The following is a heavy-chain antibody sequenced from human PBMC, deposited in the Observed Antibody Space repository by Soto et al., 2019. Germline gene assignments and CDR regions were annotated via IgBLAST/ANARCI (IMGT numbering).Heavy chain of an antibody. CDR2: IYYSGST. CDR1: GGSISSGGYY. V-gene: IGHV4-31*03. CDR3: ARGGRRSPGMDV. Sequence: QVQLQESGPGLVKPSQTLSLTCTVSGGSISSGGYYWSWIRQHPGKGLEWIGYIYYSGSTYYNPSLKSRVXXXVHXSKNQFSLKLSSVTAADTAVYYCARGGRRSPGMDVWGQGTTVTVSS. J-gene: IGHJ6*02.